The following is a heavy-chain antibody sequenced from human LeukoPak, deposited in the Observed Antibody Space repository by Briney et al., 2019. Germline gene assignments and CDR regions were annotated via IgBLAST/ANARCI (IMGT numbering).Heavy chain of an antibody. J-gene: IGHJ2*01. CDR1: GYTFINYG. CDR3: ARVSTNSRVGGYDPQWYFDL. V-gene: IGHV1-18*04. CDR2: VSGYNGNT. Sequence: GASVKVSCKASGYTFINYGFTWVRQAPGQGLEWMGWVSGYNGNTNYLQKFQGRVTMTTDTSSNTVYMDLRGLRSDDTAVYYCARVSTNSRVGGYDPQWYFDLWGRGTLVTVSS. D-gene: IGHD5-12*01.